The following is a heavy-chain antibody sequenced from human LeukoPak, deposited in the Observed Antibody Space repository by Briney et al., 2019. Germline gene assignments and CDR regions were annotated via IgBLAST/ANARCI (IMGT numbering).Heavy chain of an antibody. J-gene: IGHJ4*02. Sequence: ASVKVSCKASGYTFTSYGISWVRQAPGQGLEWMGWISAYNSNTNYAQKLQGRVTMTTDTSTSTAYMELRSLRSDDTAVYYCASARYCSGGSCWPFDYWGQGTLVTVSS. V-gene: IGHV1-18*01. D-gene: IGHD2-15*01. CDR2: ISAYNSNT. CDR3: ASARYCSGGSCWPFDY. CDR1: GYTFTSYG.